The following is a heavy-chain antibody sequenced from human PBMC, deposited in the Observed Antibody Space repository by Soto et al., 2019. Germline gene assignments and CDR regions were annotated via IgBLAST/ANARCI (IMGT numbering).Heavy chain of an antibody. CDR2: ISGSGGST. CDR1: GFTFSSYA. Sequence: PGGSLRLSCATSGFTFSSYAMSWVRQAPGKGLEWVSAISGSGGSTYYADSVKGRFTISRDNSKNTLCLQMNSLRAEDTAVYYCAKAGSSGYFWVFDYWGQGTLVTVSS. V-gene: IGHV3-23*01. D-gene: IGHD3-22*01. CDR3: AKAGSSGYFWVFDY. J-gene: IGHJ4*02.